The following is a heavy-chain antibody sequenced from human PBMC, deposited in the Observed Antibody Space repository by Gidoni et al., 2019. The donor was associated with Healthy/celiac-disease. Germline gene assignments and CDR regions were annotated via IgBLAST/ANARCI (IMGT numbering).Heavy chain of an antibody. J-gene: IGHJ4*02. V-gene: IGHV4-39*01. CDR2: IYYSGST. CDR3: ARQVAVAGVPFDY. D-gene: IGHD6-19*01. CDR1: GGSISSSSYY. Sequence: QLQLQESGPGLVKPSETLSLTCPVSGGSISSSSYYWGWIRQPPGKGLEWIGSIYYSGSTYYNPSLKSRVTISVDTSKNQFSLKLSSVTAADTAVYYCARQVAVAGVPFDYWGQGTLVTVSS.